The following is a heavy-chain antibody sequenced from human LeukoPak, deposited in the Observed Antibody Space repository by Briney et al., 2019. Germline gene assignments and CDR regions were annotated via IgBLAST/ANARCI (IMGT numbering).Heavy chain of an antibody. Sequence: AGGSLRLSCAASGFTFSSYGMHWVRQAPGKGLEWVAFIRYDGSNKYYADSVKGRFTISRDNSKNTLYLQMNSLRAEDTAVYYCARDLRVGGSPGDAFDIWGQGTMVTVSS. CDR2: IRYDGSNK. D-gene: IGHD1-26*01. CDR3: ARDLRVGGSPGDAFDI. V-gene: IGHV3-30*02. CDR1: GFTFSSYG. J-gene: IGHJ3*02.